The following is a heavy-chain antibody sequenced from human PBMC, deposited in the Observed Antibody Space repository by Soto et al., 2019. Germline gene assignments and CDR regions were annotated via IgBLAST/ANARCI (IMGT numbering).Heavy chain of an antibody. J-gene: IGHJ6*03. Sequence: SETLSLTCAVYGGSFSGYYWRWIRQPPGKGLEWIGEINHSGSTNYNPSLKSRVTISVDTSKNQFSLKLSSVTAADTAVYYCARGRNVLRYFDWSAYYMDVWGKGTTVTVSS. CDR3: ARGRNVLRYFDWSAYYMDV. CDR1: GGSFSGYY. CDR2: INHSGST. D-gene: IGHD3-9*01. V-gene: IGHV4-34*01.